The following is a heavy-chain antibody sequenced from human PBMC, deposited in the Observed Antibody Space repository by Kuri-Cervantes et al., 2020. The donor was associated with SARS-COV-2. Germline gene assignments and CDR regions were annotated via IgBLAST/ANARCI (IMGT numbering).Heavy chain of an antibody. CDR3: AVYSSSPYYYYMDV. CDR2: INHSGST. J-gene: IGHJ6*03. V-gene: IGHV4-34*01. Sequence: SETLSLTCAVYGGSFSGYYWSWSRQPPGKGLEWIGEINHSGSTNYNPSLTSRVTISVDTSKNQFSLKLSSLTAADTAVYYCAVYSSSPYYYYMDVWGKGTTVTVSS. D-gene: IGHD6-13*01. CDR1: GGSFSGYY.